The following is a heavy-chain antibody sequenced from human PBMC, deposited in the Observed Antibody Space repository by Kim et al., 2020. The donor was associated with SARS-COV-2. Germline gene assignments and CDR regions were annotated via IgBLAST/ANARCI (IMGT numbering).Heavy chain of an antibody. CDR2: IDPSDSYT. CDR1: GYSFTSYW. Sequence: GESLKISCKGSGYSFTSYWISWVRQMPGKGLEWMGRIDPSDSYTNYSPSFQGHVTISADKSISTAYLQWSSLKASDTAMYYCATLKAYCGGDCPVPDAFGIWGQGTMVTVPS. J-gene: IGHJ3*02. D-gene: IGHD2-21*02. CDR3: ATLKAYCGGDCPVPDAFGI. V-gene: IGHV5-10-1*01.